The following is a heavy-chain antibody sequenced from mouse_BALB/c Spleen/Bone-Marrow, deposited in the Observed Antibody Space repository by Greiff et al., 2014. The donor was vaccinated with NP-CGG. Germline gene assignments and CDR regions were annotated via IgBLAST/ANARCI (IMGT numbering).Heavy chain of an antibody. CDR3: ARGDYDYAMDY. V-gene: IGHV2-9*02. CDR1: GFSLPRFG. CDR2: IWAGGTT. D-gene: IGHD2-4*01. J-gene: IGHJ4*01. Sequence: QVQLQQSGPGLVAPSQSLSITCTVPGFSLPRFGVYWVRQPPGKGLEWLGIIWAGGTTNYNSALMSRLSISKDNSKSQVFLKMNSLQTDDTAMYYCARGDYDYAMDYWGQGTSVTVSS.